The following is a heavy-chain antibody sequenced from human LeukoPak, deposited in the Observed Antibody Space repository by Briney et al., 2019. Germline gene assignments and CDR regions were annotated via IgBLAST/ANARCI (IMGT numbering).Heavy chain of an antibody. D-gene: IGHD3-10*01. CDR1: GFTFSSYE. CDR3: ARVRSYFYYYYMDV. V-gene: IGHV3-48*03. J-gene: IGHJ6*03. Sequence: PGGSLRLSCEGSGFTFSSYEMNWVRQAPGKGLEWVSHIHTGSSPTSYADSVKGRFTISRDNAKNSLYLQMNSLRAEDTAVYYCARVRSYFYYYYMDVWGKGTMVTVSS. CDR2: IHTGSSPT.